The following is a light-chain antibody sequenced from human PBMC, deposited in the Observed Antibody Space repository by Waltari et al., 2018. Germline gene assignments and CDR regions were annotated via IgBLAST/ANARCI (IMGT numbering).Light chain of an antibody. Sequence: QSILTQPPSVSGAPGQRVTISCTGSSSNIGAGHDVHWYQEFPGTGPKLLIYGNTNRPSVVPDRFAGSKSGTSASLTITGLQAEDEADYYCQSFDTSLRHGVVFGGGTKVTVL. CDR1: SSNIGAGHD. CDR3: QSFDTSLRHGVV. CDR2: GNT. V-gene: IGLV1-40*02. J-gene: IGLJ3*02.